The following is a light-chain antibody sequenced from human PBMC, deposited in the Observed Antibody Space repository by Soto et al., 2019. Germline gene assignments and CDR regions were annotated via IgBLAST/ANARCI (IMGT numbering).Light chain of an antibody. CDR1: QGIYIF. Sequence: DIQLTQSPSSLSASVGDRVTITCRARQGIYIFLAWFQQKPGKAPKPLIFAATSLQSGVSSRFSGCGSGRDFTLTITSLQPEDSATYYCQQYSVYPTIFGQGTRLEIK. J-gene: IGKJ5*01. CDR3: QQYSVYPTI. CDR2: AAT. V-gene: IGKV1-16*01.